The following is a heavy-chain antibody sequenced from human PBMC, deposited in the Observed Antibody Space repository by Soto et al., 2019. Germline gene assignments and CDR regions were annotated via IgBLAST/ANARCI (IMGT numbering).Heavy chain of an antibody. CDR1: GGTFSSYT. CDR2: IIPILGIA. Sequence: QVQLVQSGAEVKKPGSSVKVSCKASGGTFSSYTISWVRQAPGQGLEWMGRIIPILGIANYAQKFQGRVTITADKSTSTAYRELSSLRSEDTAVYYCASSIRVDYYYYGMDVWGQGTTVTVSS. CDR3: ASSIRVDYYYYGMDV. D-gene: IGHD2-2*01. J-gene: IGHJ6*02. V-gene: IGHV1-69*02.